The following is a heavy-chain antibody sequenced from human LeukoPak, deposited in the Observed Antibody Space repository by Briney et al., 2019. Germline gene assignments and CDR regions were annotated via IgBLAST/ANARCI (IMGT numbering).Heavy chain of an antibody. CDR3: ARAPSEIGGYYPEYFRH. CDR2: IKSDGST. Sequence: GGSLRLSCAASGFTFSSYWMHWVRQAPGKGLVWVSRIKSDGSTNYADSVKGRFTISRDNAKNTVSLQMNSLRAEDTGVYYCARAPSEIGGYYPEYFRHWGQGTMVTVSS. CDR1: GFTFSSYW. J-gene: IGHJ1*01. D-gene: IGHD3-22*01. V-gene: IGHV3-74*01.